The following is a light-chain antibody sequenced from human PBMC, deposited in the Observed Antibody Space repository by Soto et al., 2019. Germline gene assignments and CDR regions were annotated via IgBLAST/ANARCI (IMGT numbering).Light chain of an antibody. CDR1: QNVGSRY. Sequence: EIVLTQSPGTLSLSPGERATLSCRASQNVGSRYLAWYQQKRGQAPRLLIYDTSTRATGIPDRFSGSGSGTDFTLTISRLEPEDFAVYHCQQYGASPWTFGQGTKVDIK. V-gene: IGKV3-20*01. CDR2: DTS. J-gene: IGKJ1*01. CDR3: QQYGASPWT.